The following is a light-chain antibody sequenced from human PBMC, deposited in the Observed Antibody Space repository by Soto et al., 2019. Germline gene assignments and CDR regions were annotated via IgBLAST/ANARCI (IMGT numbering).Light chain of an antibody. V-gene: IGKV3-20*01. CDR1: QSVSSSY. CDR2: GAS. Sequence: ELVLTQSPGTLSLSPGERATLSCRASQSVSSSYLAWYQQKPGQAPRLLIYGASSRATGIPARFSGSGSGAAFTLTTSRLEPEDLEVYYCRQYGSSPWTFSQGTKVEIK. CDR3: RQYGSSPWT. J-gene: IGKJ1*01.